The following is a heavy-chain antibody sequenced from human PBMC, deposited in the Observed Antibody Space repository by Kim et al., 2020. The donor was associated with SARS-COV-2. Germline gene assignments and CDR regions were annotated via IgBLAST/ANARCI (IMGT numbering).Heavy chain of an antibody. V-gene: IGHV3-15*01. Sequence: GGSLRLSCAASGFTFSNAWMSWVRQAPGKGLEWVGRIKSKTDGGTTDYAAPVKGRFTISRDDSKNTLYLQMNSLKTEDTAVYYCTTDSCDIVVVPAARGMDVWGQGTTVTVSS. CDR3: TTDSCDIVVVPAARGMDV. CDR1: GFTFSNAW. D-gene: IGHD2-2*01. J-gene: IGHJ6*02. CDR2: IKSKTDGGTT.